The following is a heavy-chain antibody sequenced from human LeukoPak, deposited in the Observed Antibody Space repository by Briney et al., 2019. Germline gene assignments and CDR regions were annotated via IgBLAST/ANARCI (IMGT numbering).Heavy chain of an antibody. D-gene: IGHD6-19*01. CDR1: GGSISSYY. V-gene: IGHV4-59*01. Sequence: SETLSLTCTVSGGSISSYYWSWIRQPPGKGLEWIGYIYDSGSTNYNPSLKSRFTISIDPSKNQFSLKLSSVTAADTAVYYCAREMGSGSEFDFWGQGTLVTVSS. CDR2: IYDSGST. J-gene: IGHJ4*02. CDR3: AREMGSGSEFDF.